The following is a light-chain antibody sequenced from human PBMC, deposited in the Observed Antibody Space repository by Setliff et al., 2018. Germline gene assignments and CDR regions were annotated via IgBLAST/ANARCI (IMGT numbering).Light chain of an antibody. V-gene: IGKV3-15*01. CDR2: GAS. Sequence: EIVMTQSPATLSVAPGERATLSCRASQSVSYSLAWYQQRYGQAPRLLMFGASVRAAGIPARFSGSGSGTEFTLTISSLQPEDSAVYYCQQYTMRPLTFGGGTKVDIK. CDR3: QQYTMRPLT. CDR1: QSVSYS. J-gene: IGKJ4*02.